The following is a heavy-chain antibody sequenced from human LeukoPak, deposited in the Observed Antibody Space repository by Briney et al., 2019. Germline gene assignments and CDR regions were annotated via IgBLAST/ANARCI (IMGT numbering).Heavy chain of an antibody. CDR1: GFTFSTYE. CDR2: IDSSAGTV. CDR3: ARDADYGVYLDM. Sequence: GGSLRLSCAASGFTFSTYEMTWVRQAPGKGLEWVSYIDSSAGTVHYGDSVKGRFTISRENTKNSLYLQMHSLRAEDTAIYYCARDADYGVYLDMWGQGTLVTVAA. V-gene: IGHV3-48*03. J-gene: IGHJ4*02. D-gene: IGHD4-17*01.